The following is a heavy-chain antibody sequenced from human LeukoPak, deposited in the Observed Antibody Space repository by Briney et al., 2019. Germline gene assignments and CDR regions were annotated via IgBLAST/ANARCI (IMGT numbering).Heavy chain of an antibody. CDR2: IYHSGST. D-gene: IGHD2-2*01. CDR1: GYSISSGYY. V-gene: IGHV4-38-2*02. CDR3: ARGHRSSTSWEKYYFDY. J-gene: IGHJ4*02. Sequence: SSETLSLTCTVSGYSISSGYYWGWIRQPPGKGLEWIGSIYHSGSTYYNPSLKSRVTISVDTSKNQFSLKLSSVTAADTAVYYCARGHRSSTSWEKYYFDYWGQGTLVTVSS.